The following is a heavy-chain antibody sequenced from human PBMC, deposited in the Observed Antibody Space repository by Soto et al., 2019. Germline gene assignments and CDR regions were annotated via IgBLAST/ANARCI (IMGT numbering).Heavy chain of an antibody. J-gene: IGHJ5*02. CDR1: GYTFISSD. CDR3: ARVRSPGHPPYNWFDP. V-gene: IGHV1-18*04. CDR2: ISAYNGNT. Sequence: ASVKVSCKASGYTFISSDITWARQAPGQGLEWMGWISAYNGNTNVPQNLQGRVILTTDTSTDTAYMELRSLRSDDTAMYYCARVRSPGHPPYNWFDPWGQGTLVTVSS.